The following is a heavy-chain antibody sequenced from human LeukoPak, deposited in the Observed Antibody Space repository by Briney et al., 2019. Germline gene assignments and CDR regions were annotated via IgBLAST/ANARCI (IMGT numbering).Heavy chain of an antibody. Sequence: SETLSLTCSVSGGSIGRGSYYWGWIRQSPGKGLEWIGSIYYSGSTNYNPSLKSRATISVDTSKNQFSLKLSSVTAADTAVYYCARAPVYYYGSGSLGLHNWFDPWGQGTLVTVSS. J-gene: IGHJ5*02. V-gene: IGHV4-39*07. D-gene: IGHD3-10*01. CDR3: ARAPVYYYGSGSLGLHNWFDP. CDR2: IYYSGST. CDR1: GGSIGRGSYY.